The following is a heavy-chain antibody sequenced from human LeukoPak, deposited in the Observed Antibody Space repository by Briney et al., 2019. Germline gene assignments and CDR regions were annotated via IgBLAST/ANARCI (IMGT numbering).Heavy chain of an antibody. CDR2: IYYSGST. V-gene: IGHV4-59*01. CDR1: GGSISSYY. CDR3: ARTRLTTLYYYYYGMDV. J-gene: IGHJ6*02. D-gene: IGHD4-11*01. Sequence: SETLSLTCTVSGGSISSYYWSWIRQPPGKGLEWIGYIYYSGSTNYNPSLKSRVTISVDTSKNQFSLELSSVTAADTAVYYCARTRLTTLYYYYYGMDVWGQGTTATVSS.